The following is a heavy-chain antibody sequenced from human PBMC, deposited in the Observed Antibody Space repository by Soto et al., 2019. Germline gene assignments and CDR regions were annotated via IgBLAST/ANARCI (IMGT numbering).Heavy chain of an antibody. CDR1: GFTFDDYA. Sequence: PGGSLRLSCAASGFTFDDYAMHWVRQAPGKGLEWVSGISWNSGSIGYADSVKGRFTISRDNAKNSLYLQMNSLRAEDTALYYCAKVAPKYDFWSGYLDYWGQGTLVTVSS. V-gene: IGHV3-9*01. D-gene: IGHD3-3*01. J-gene: IGHJ4*02. CDR2: ISWNSGSI. CDR3: AKVAPKYDFWSGYLDY.